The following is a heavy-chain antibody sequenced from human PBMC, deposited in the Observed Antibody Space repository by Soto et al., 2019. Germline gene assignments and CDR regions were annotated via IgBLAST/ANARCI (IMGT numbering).Heavy chain of an antibody. Sequence: SETLSLTSTVSGGSISSSSYYWGWIRQPPGKGLEWIGSIYYSGSTYYNPSLKSRVTISVDTSKNQFSLKLSSVTAADTAVYYCAARCSGGSCGYYYYGMDVWGQGTTVTVSS. CDR2: IYYSGST. CDR3: AARCSGGSCGYYYYGMDV. V-gene: IGHV4-39*01. CDR1: GGSISSSSYY. D-gene: IGHD2-15*01. J-gene: IGHJ6*02.